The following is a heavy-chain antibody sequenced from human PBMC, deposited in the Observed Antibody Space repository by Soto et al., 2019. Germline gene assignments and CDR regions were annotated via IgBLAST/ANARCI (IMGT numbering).Heavy chain of an antibody. D-gene: IGHD4-17*01. J-gene: IGHJ1*01. CDR2: IIPIFGTS. Sequence: QVQLVQSGAEVKKPGSSVKVSCKASGDTFSSYAITWVRQAPGQGLEWMGGIIPIFGTSNYAQKFQGRVTXNAXEXRSTAYMELNSLRSEDTAVYYCARGTTVTTHEYFQHWGQGTLVTVSS. V-gene: IGHV1-69*12. CDR1: GDTFSSYA. CDR3: ARGTTVTTHEYFQH.